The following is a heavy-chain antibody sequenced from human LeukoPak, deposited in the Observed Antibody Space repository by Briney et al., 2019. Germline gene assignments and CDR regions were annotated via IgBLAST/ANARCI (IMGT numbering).Heavy chain of an antibody. V-gene: IGHV1-18*04. J-gene: IGHJ4*02. D-gene: IGHD5-24*01. Sequence: ASVKVSCKASGYTFTSYYMHWVRQAPGQGLEWMGWISAYNGNTNYAQNLQGRITMTTDTSTSTVYMELRSLRSDDTAVYYCVRGRERWLQSGGFDSWGQGTLVTVSS. CDR2: ISAYNGNT. CDR3: VRGRERWLQSGGFDS. CDR1: GYTFTSYY.